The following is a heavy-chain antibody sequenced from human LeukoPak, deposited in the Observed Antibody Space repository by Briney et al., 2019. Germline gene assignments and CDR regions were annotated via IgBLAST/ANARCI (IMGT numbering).Heavy chain of an antibody. CDR2: IYSGGST. CDR3: ARDYDSYSFDY. V-gene: IGHV3-66*02. Sequence: GGSLRLSCAASGFTVSSNYMSWVRQAPGEGLEWVSVIYSGGSTYYADSVKGRFTISRDNPKNTLYLQMNSLRAEDTAVYYCARDYDSYSFDYWGQGTLVTVSS. D-gene: IGHD3-22*01. CDR1: GFTVSSNY. J-gene: IGHJ4*02.